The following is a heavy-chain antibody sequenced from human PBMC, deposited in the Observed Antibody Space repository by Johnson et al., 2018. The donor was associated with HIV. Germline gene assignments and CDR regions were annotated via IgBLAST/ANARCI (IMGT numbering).Heavy chain of an antibody. CDR2: ISYDGSNT. CDR3: ASGDDDGF. J-gene: IGHJ4*03. Sequence: QVKLVESGGGVVQPGRSLRLSCAASGFTFSSYAMHWVRQAPGKGLDWVAVISYDGSNTYCADSVKGRFTISRDKSRNTLYLQMISLRPEDTAVYYCASGDDDGFWGRGTLVTVSS. CDR1: GFTFSSYA. D-gene: IGHD5-12*01. V-gene: IGHV3-30*04.